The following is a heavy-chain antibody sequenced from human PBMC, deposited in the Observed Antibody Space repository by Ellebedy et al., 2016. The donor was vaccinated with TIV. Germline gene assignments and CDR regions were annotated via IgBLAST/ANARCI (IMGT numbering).Heavy chain of an antibody. V-gene: IGHV1-2*02. Sequence: AASVKVSCKASGYTFTGYYINWLRQAPGQGLEWMGWINPNSGGPNYAQKFQGRVTMTRDTSISTAYMELSRLRSDYTAVYYCSSPSLWFGEVVWGQGTMVTVSS. CDR2: INPNSGGP. D-gene: IGHD3-10*01. CDR3: SSPSLWFGEVV. CDR1: GYTFTGYY. J-gene: IGHJ3*01.